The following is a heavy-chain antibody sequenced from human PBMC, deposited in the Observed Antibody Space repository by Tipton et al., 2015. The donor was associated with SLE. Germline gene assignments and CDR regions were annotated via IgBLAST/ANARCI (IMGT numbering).Heavy chain of an antibody. CDR1: GTSFRSYY. J-gene: IGHJ4*02. V-gene: IGHV4-59*06. Sequence: TLSLTCSISGTSFRSYYWAWIRQRPGKGLEWIGYISYSGSASYSPSFKSRPLISLDTSKNQFSLNLTSVTAADTAVYYCAKSLGSMVVAWYFDFWGQGTLVTVSS. D-gene: IGHD2-15*01. CDR3: AKSLGSMVVAWYFDF. CDR2: ISYSGSA.